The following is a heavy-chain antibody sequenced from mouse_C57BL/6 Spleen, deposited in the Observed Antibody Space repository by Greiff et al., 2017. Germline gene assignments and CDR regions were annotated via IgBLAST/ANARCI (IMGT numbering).Heavy chain of an antibody. Sequence: QVQLQQPGAELVRPGSSVKMSCKASGYTFTSYWMNWVKQRPIQGLEWIGNIDPSGSDTHYNQKFKDKATLTVDKSSSTAYMQLSRLTSEDSAVYYCARGEDYYDSSYYYWGQGTTLTVSS. J-gene: IGHJ2*01. CDR3: ARGEDYYDSSYYY. CDR2: IDPSGSDT. D-gene: IGHD1-1*01. V-gene: IGHV1-52*01. CDR1: GYTFTSYW.